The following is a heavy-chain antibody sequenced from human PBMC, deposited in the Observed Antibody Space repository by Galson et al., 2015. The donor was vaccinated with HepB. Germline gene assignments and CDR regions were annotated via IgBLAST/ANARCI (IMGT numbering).Heavy chain of an antibody. CDR3: SVVTQWYFDL. Sequence: ALVKPTQTLTLTCTVSGFSLSNARMGVSWIRQPPGKALEWLVHIFSNYEKSYSTSLKSRLTISKDTSKSQGVLTMTNMDPVDTATYYCSVVTQWYFDLWGRGPLVTVSS. J-gene: IGHJ2*01. D-gene: IGHD4-23*01. CDR2: IFSNYEK. V-gene: IGHV2-26*01. CDR1: GFSLSNARMG.